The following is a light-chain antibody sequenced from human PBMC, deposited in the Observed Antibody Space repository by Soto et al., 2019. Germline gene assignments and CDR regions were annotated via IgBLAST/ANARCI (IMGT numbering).Light chain of an antibody. CDR3: AAWDDTLSGLV. CDR2: RAD. V-gene: IGLV1-47*01. CDR1: GSNIGSNY. Sequence: QSVLTQPPSASGTPGQTVTISCSGRGSNIGSNYVYWYQQLPGTAPRLLMYRADQRPSGTPDRFSGSKSGTSASLAISGLRSEDEADYYCAAWDDTLSGLVFGGGTKLTVL. J-gene: IGLJ2*01.